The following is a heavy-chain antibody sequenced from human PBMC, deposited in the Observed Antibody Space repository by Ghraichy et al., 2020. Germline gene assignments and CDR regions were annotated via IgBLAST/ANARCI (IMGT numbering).Heavy chain of an antibody. CDR3: ARVQEYYHFWSHYSPGDY. J-gene: IGHJ4*02. D-gene: IGHD3-3*01. V-gene: IGHV3-30*04. CDR2: ISYDGSNK. Sequence: LSLTCAASGFTFSSNAMHWVRQAPGKGLEWVAVISYDGSNKYYTDSVKGRFTISRDNSKNTLYLQMNSLRAEDTAVYYCARVQEYYHFWSHYSPGDYWGQGTLVTVSS. CDR1: GFTFSSNA.